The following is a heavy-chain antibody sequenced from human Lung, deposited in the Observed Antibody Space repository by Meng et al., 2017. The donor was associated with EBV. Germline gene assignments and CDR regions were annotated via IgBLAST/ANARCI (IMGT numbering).Heavy chain of an antibody. D-gene: IGHD1-14*01. Sequence: QVQLVQSGAEVKKPXSSVKVACKTSGGSFSTHTFSWARQAPGQGLEWMGGLIAVFDKTKAAPRFQDRVTFTADESTSTAYMELSSLTFDDTAVYFCARGRRNEPLFDDWGQGTLVTVSS. J-gene: IGHJ4*02. CDR3: ARGRRNEPLFDD. CDR2: LIAVFDKT. V-gene: IGHV1-69*13. CDR1: GGSFSTHT.